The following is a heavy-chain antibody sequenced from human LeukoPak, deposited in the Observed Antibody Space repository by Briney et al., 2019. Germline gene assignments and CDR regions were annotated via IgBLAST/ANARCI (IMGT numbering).Heavy chain of an antibody. CDR3: AGSPRFESYMPTDY. CDR1: GFTFSSYG. Sequence: GGSLRPSCAASGFTFSSYGMHWVRQAPGKGLEWVAVIWYDGSNKYYADSVKGRFTISRDNSKNTLYLQMNSLRAEDTAVYYCAGSPRFESYMPTDYWGQGTLVTVSS. CDR2: IWYDGSNK. V-gene: IGHV3-33*01. J-gene: IGHJ4*02. D-gene: IGHD3-10*01.